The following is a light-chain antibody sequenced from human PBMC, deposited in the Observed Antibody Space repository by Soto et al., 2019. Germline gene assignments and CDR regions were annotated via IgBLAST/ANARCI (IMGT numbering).Light chain of an antibody. CDR1: QVIGSRY. CDR2: GAS. Sequence: IVMTQSPGTLSLSPGERATISCRASQVIGSRYLAWYHQTPGQAPRLLIYGASSRATGIPDRFSGSGSGTDFTLTISRLQPEDFGVYYCQQFGSSIPHTFGQGTKLEIK. CDR3: QQFGSSIPHT. J-gene: IGKJ2*01. V-gene: IGKV3-20*01.